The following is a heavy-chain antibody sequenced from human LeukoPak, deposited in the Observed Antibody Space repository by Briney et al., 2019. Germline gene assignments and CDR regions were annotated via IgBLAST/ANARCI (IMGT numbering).Heavy chain of an antibody. Sequence: SETLSLTCTISGGSISTYYWSWIRQPPGKGPEWIAYIYYSGNANYNPSLKSRVTISVDTSKNQFSLKLSSVTAADTAVYYCARVGSGSFDYWGQGTLVAVSS. J-gene: IGHJ4*02. V-gene: IGHV4-59*01. CDR3: ARVGSGSFDY. D-gene: IGHD1-26*01. CDR1: GGSISTYY. CDR2: IYYSGNA.